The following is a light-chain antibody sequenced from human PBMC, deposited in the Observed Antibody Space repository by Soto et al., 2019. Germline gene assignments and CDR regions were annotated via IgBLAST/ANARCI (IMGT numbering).Light chain of an antibody. V-gene: IGKV1-39*01. J-gene: IGKJ3*01. Sequence: DIQMTQSPSSLSASVGDRVIITCRASENISNKLNWYQQKPGKAPALLISAASSLHSGVPLRFSGSGSGTDFTLTISSLQHEDFASYYCQQGYRTPFTFGPGTKVDIK. CDR3: QQGYRTPFT. CDR1: ENISNK. CDR2: AAS.